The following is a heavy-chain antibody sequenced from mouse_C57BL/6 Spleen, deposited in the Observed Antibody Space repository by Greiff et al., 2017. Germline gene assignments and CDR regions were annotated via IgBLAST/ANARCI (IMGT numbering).Heavy chain of an antibody. V-gene: IGHV5-16*01. J-gene: IGHJ4*01. CDR1: GFTFSDYY. Sequence: EVQRVESEGGLVQPGSSMKLSCTASGFTFSDYYMAWVRQVPEKGLEWVANINYDGSSTYYLDSLKSRFIISRDNAKNILYLQMSSLKSEDTATYYCATQSSYYYGSSYAMDYWGQGTSVTVSS. D-gene: IGHD1-1*01. CDR3: ATQSSYYYGSSYAMDY. CDR2: INYDGSST.